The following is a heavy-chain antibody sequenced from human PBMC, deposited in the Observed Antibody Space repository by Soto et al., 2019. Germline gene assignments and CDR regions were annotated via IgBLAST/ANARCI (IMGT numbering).Heavy chain of an antibody. V-gene: IGHV3-49*05. CDR2: VRSKDFGGTR. Sequence: KTGGSLRLSCTASGFTFGDYAMSWFRQAPGKGLEWVGFVRSKDFGGTRDYAASVKGRVTISRDDSKSIAYLQMNSLKSEDTAMYYCARGFDYWGQGTLVTVSS. CDR1: GFTFGDYA. J-gene: IGHJ4*02. CDR3: ARGFDY.